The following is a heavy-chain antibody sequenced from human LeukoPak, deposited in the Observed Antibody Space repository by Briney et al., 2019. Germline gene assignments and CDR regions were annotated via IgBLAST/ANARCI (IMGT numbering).Heavy chain of an antibody. CDR1: GGSISSYY. V-gene: IGHV4-59*08. CDR3: ARQYSSSWYNWFDP. CDR2: IYYSGST. Sequence: PSETLSLTCTVSGGSISSYYWSWIRQSPGKGLEWIGYIYYSGSTNYNPSLKSRVTISVDTSKNQFSLKLSSVTAADTAVYYCARQYSSSWYNWFDPWGQGTLVTVSS. D-gene: IGHD6-13*01. J-gene: IGHJ5*02.